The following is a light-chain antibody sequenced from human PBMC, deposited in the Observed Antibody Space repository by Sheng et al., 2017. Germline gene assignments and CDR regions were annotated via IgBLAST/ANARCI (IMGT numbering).Light chain of an antibody. J-gene: IGKJ4*01. V-gene: IGKV4-1*01. CDR3: QQYYGFPLT. Sequence: DIVMTQSPDSLSVSLGERATINCKSSQSLLYSSNNKNYLAWYQHKPGQPPKLFMYWASTRESGVPDRFSGSGSGTDFTLTISSLQAEDVAVYYCQQYYGFPLTFGGGTRVEI. CDR2: WAS. CDR1: QSLLYSSNNKNY.